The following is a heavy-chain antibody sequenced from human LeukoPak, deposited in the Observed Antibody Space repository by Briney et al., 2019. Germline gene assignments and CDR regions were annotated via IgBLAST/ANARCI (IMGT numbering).Heavy chain of an antibody. V-gene: IGHV1-69*05. CDR3: ATARQDTSGYYYAPPFDT. CDR2: IFPISAPP. D-gene: IGHD3-22*01. CDR1: GGSTYA. J-gene: IGHJ4*02. Sequence: SVQVSCKASGGSTYAISWVRQAPAQGLEWMGGIFPISAPPTYPQKVLPRLTIITDESTSTDYMELSRLRSEDTAAYFCATARQDTSGYYYAPPFDTWGQGTLVTVSS.